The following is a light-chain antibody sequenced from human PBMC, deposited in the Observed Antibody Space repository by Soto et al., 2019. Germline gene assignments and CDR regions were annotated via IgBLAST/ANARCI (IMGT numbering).Light chain of an antibody. CDR3: QQRSNWPIT. CDR1: QSVSSY. Sequence: EIVLTQSPATLSLSPGERATLSCRASQSVSSYLAWYQQKPGQAPRLLISAAFNRATGIPARFSGSGSGTDFTLTISSLEPEDFAVYFCQQRSNWPITFGQGTRLEIK. V-gene: IGKV3-11*01. CDR2: AAF. J-gene: IGKJ5*01.